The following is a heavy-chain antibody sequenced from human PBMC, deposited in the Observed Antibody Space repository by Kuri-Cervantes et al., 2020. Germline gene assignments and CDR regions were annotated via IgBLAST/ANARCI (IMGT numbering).Heavy chain of an antibody. D-gene: IGHD5-12*01. CDR2: IYWNDDE. Sequence: SGPTMVKPTQSLTLTCTFSGFSLSTSGMGVGWIRQPPGKALDWLALIYWNDDERYSPSLMGSLTITKDTSKNPVVLTMTNMDPVDTATYYCALSRYSGYDGRVYFDYWGQGILVTVSS. V-gene: IGHV2-5*01. CDR3: ALSRYSGYDGRVYFDY. J-gene: IGHJ4*02. CDR1: GFSLSTSGMG.